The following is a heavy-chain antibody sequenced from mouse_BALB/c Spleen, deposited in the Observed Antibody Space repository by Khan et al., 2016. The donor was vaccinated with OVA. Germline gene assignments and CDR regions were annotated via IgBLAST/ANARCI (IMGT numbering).Heavy chain of an antibody. CDR2: IDPANGNT. V-gene: IGHV14-3*02. D-gene: IGHD2-1*01. CDR3: ARNGNYLYAMDY. J-gene: IGHJ4*01. Sequence: VRLQQSGAELVKPGASVKLSCTASGFNIKDTYMHWVKQRPEQGLEWIGRIDPANGNTKYDPKFQGKATITADTSSNTAYLQLSSLTSEDTAVYYCARNGNYLYAMDYWGQGTSGTVSS. CDR1: GFNIKDTY.